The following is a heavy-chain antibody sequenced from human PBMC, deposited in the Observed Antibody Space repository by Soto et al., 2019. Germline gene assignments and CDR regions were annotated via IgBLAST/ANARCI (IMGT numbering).Heavy chain of an antibody. V-gene: IGHV1-69*02. CDR3: AGNYVSGYPAFDS. CDR1: GDTFNFYS. D-gene: IGHD3-10*01. CDR2: VKPILSMS. J-gene: IGHJ4*02. Sequence: QVQLVQSGAEVKSAGSSVKVSCKASGDTFNFYSINWVRQAPGLGLEWVGGVKPILSMSNYAQRFQGRVTITSEKSTGTTYIELRSLRCEDTPISYCAGNYVSGYPAFDSWGQGSLVTASS.